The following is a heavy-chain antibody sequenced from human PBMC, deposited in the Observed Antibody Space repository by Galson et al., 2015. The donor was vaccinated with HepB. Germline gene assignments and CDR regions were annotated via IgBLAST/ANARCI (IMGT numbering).Heavy chain of an antibody. CDR2: MSYDGSNK. CDR1: GFTFSSYG. V-gene: IGHV3-30*18. J-gene: IGHJ4*02. CDR3: AKLSTAKPPDY. Sequence: SLRLSCAASGFTFSSYGMHWVRQAPGKGLEWVAVMSYDGSNKYYADSVKGRFTISIDNSKNTLYLQMNSLRAEDTAVYYCAKLSTAKPPDYWCQGTLVTVSS.